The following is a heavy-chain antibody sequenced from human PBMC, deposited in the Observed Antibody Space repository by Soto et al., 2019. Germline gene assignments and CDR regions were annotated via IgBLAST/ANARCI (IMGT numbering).Heavy chain of an antibody. J-gene: IGHJ5*02. V-gene: IGHV4-39*01. CDR3: ERHRVFSCTNGVCYGPSNWFDP. Sequence: TSETLSLTWTVSCGSINNRSYYWGSIRQPPGKGLEWIGWSYYSGSTHYNPSLKSQVTISVDTSKNQFSLKLSSVTAADTAVYYCERHRVFSCTNGVCYGPSNWFDPWGQGTLVTVSS. D-gene: IGHD2-8*01. CDR2: SYYSGST. CDR1: CGSINNRSYY.